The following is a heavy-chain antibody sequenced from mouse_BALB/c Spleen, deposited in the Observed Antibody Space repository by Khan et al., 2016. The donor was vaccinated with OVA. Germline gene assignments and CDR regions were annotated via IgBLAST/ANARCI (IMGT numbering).Heavy chain of an antibody. CDR3: ARYFGSRFAY. J-gene: IGHJ3*01. CDR2: IFPGNENA. V-gene: IGHV1-80*01. CDR1: GYTFSNSW. Sequence: QVRLQQSGAELVRPGSSVKISCKASGYTFSNSWMNWVKQRPGQGLEWIGQIFPGNENADYNGKFKGKATLTADKSSRTAYMQLTSLTSEDSAVYFCARYFGSRFAYWGQGTRVTVSA. D-gene: IGHD1-1*01.